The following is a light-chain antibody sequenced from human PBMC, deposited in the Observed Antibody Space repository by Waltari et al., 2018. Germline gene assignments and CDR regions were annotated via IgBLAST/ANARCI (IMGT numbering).Light chain of an antibody. CDR2: WAS. J-gene: IGKJ5*01. V-gene: IGKV4-1*01. CDR1: QSLFSTSHSHTY. Sequence: DIVMTQSPDFLAVSLGERATINCKSSQSLFSTSHSHTYLSWYQQKPGQPPKLLIYWASTRGSGVPDRFSGSGSGTDFTLTISSLQAEDVAVYYCHHYYIPPLTFGQGTRLEIK. CDR3: HHYYIPPLT.